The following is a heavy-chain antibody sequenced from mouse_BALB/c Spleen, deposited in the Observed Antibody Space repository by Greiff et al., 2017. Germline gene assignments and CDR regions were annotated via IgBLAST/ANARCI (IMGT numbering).Heavy chain of an antibody. CDR3: ARGGSTMITTYSPFAY. V-gene: IGHV1S41*01. J-gene: IGHJ3*01. CDR2: IAPGSGST. D-gene: IGHD2-4*01. CDR1: GYTFTSYW. Sequence: DLVKPGASVKLSCKASGYTFTSYWINWIKQRPGQGLEWIGRIAPGSGSTYYNEMFKGKATLTVDTSSSTAYIQLSSLSSEDSAVYFCARGGSTMITTYSPFAYWGQGTLVTVSA.